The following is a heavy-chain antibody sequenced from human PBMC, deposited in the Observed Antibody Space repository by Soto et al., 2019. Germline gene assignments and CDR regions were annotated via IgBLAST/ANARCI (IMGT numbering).Heavy chain of an antibody. CDR2: IKQDGSEK. J-gene: IGHJ4*02. CDR1: GFTFSSYW. D-gene: IGHD5-12*01. V-gene: IGHV3-7*05. CDR3: ARDEYSSRYSGYDSDTLFDY. Sequence: EVQLVESGGGLVQPGGSLRLSCAASGFTFSSYWMSWVRQAPGKGLEWVANIKQDGSEKYYVDSVKGRFTISRDNAKNSLYLQMNSLRAEDTAVYYCARDEYSSRYSGYDSDTLFDYWGQGTLVTVSS.